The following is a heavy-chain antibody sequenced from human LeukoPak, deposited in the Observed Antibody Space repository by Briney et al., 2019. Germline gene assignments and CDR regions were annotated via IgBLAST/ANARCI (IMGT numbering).Heavy chain of an antibody. Sequence: RGSLRLSCADSGFTFINAWMTGGRHAPGKGLWCVSRIKITAEGGTTDHAAPVKGTFTISRDDSESTLYLQMHSLRTEDTAVYFCATDPPSADAYVGLDYWGLGTLVTVSS. CDR2: IKITAEGGTT. V-gene: IGHV3-15*01. D-gene: IGHD2-2*01. J-gene: IGHJ4*02. CDR3: ATDPPSADAYVGLDY. CDR1: GFTFINAW.